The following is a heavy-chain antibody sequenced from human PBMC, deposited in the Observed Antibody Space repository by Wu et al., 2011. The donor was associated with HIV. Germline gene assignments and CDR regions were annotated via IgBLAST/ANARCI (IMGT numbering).Heavy chain of an antibody. CDR2: INPNSGGT. J-gene: IGHJ4*02. V-gene: IGHV1-2*02. Sequence: QVQLVQSGAEVKKPGASVKVSCKASGYTFTGYYMHWVRQAPGQGLEWMGWINPNSGGTNYAQKFQGRVTMTRDTSISTAYMELSRLRSDDTAVYYCARVQTPAYYYDSSGLDYWGQGTLVTVSS. D-gene: IGHD3-22*01. CDR1: GYTFTGYY. CDR3: ARVQTPAYYYDSSGLDY.